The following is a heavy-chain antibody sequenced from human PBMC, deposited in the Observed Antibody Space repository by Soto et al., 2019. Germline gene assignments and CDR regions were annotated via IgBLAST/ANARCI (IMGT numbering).Heavy chain of an antibody. V-gene: IGHV2-70*11. D-gene: IGHD6-19*01. CDR2: IDWDDDK. CDR1: WFSLSTSGMC. CDR3: ARNPSYSSGFIDY. J-gene: IGHJ4*02. Sequence: GPGPTLVNPARSLRLACTFSWFSLSTSGMCVSWIRQPPGKALEWLARIDWDDDKYYSTSLKTRLTISKDTSKNQVVLTMTNMAPVDTATYYCARNPSYSSGFIDYWGQGTLVTVSS.